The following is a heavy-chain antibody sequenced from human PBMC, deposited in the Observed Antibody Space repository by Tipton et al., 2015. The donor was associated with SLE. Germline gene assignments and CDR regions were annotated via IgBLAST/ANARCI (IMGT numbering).Heavy chain of an antibody. J-gene: IGHJ3*02. CDR3: ARRQASDAFDI. CDR2: IYDSGST. CDR1: GGSISSYY. V-gene: IGHV4-59*01. Sequence: TLSLTCIVSGGSISSYYWSWIRQPPGKGLEWIGYIYDSGSTNYNPSLQSRVTISVDTSNQFSLKLSSVTAADTAVYYCARRQASDAFDIWGQGTMLTVSS.